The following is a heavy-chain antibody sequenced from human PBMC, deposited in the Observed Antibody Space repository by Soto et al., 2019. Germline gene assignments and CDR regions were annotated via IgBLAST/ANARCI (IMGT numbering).Heavy chain of an antibody. CDR2: IYYSGST. CDR1: GGSISSGGYY. V-gene: IGHV4-31*03. J-gene: IGHJ2*01. CDR3: ARERQITMIPLYFDL. Sequence: QVQLQESGPGLVKPSQTLSLTCTVSGGSISSGGYYWSWIRQHPGKGLEWIGYIYYSGSTYYNPSLKSRGTISVDTSKNQFSLKLSSVSAADTAVYYCARERQITMIPLYFDLWGRGTLVTVSS. D-gene: IGHD3-22*01.